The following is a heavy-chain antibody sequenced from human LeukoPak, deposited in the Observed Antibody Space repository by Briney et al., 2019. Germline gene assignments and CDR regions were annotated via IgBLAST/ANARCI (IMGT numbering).Heavy chain of an antibody. J-gene: IGHJ4*02. CDR1: GFTFSNAW. V-gene: IGHV3-15*01. CDR3: TTDVTMIVVVITTVFD. CDR2: IKSKTDGGIT. Sequence: PGGSLRLSCAASGFTFSNAWMSWVRQAPGKGLEWVGRIKSKTDGGITDYAAPVKGRFTISRDDSKNTLYLQMNSLKTEDTAVYYCTTDVTMIVVVITTVFDWGQGTLVTVSS. D-gene: IGHD3-22*01.